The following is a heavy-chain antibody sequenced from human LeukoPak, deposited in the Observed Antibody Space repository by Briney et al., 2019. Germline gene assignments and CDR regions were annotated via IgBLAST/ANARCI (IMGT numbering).Heavy chain of an antibody. D-gene: IGHD6-13*01. CDR1: GFTFSSYS. Sequence: PGGSLRLSCAASGFTFSSYSMNWVRQAPGKGLEWVSYISSSSSTIYYADSVKGRFTISRDNAKNSLYLQMNSLRAEDTAVYYCARDRWDSSSWYSFDYWGQGTLVTVSS. J-gene: IGHJ4*02. CDR2: ISSSSSTI. V-gene: IGHV3-48*04. CDR3: ARDRWDSSSWYSFDY.